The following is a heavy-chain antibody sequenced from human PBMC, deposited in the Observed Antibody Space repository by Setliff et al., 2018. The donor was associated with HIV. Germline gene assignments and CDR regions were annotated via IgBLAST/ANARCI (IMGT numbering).Heavy chain of an antibody. CDR1: GGSLTNYY. CDR2: IVDSGST. J-gene: IGHJ6*02. Sequence: SETLSLTCTLYGGSLTNYYWTWIRQSPEKGLEWIGEIVDSGSTNYSPSLKSRVTISLDTSKKQFSLRLNSVTAADTGVYYCARAPSCADSWCYMYYYYYYGMDVWVPETLLVTVSS. V-gene: IGHV4-34*12. D-gene: IGHD2-8*01. CDR3: ARAPSCADSWCYMYYYYYYGMDV.